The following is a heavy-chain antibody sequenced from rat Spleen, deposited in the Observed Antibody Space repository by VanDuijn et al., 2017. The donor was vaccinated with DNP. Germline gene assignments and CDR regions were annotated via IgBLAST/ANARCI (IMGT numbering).Heavy chain of an antibody. J-gene: IGHJ1*01. CDR2: ISYDGSST. V-gene: IGHV5-7*01. D-gene: IGHD1-7*01. CDR3: ARHASFYGYNPYWYSDF. Sequence: EVQLVESGGGLVQPGRSLKLSCAASGFTFSNCNMAWVRQAPKKGLEWVATISYDGSSTYYRDSVKGRFTISRDDAQNILYLQMDSLRSEETATYYCARHASFYGYNPYWYSDFWGPGTMVTVSS. CDR1: GFTFSNCN.